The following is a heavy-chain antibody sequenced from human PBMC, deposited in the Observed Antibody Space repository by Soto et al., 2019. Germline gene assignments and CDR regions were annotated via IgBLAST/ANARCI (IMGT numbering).Heavy chain of an antibody. CDR3: AKDSGFGDGYNCVD. CDR2: ISGSGGST. J-gene: IGHJ4*02. D-gene: IGHD5-12*01. V-gene: IGHV3-23*01. CDR1: GFTFSSYA. Sequence: EVQLLESGGGLVQPGGSLRLSCAASGFTFSSYAMSWVRQAPGKGLEWVSAISGSGGSTYYADSVKGRFTISRDNSKNTLYLPMNSLRAEDTAVYYCAKDSGFGDGYNCVDWGQGTLVTVSS.